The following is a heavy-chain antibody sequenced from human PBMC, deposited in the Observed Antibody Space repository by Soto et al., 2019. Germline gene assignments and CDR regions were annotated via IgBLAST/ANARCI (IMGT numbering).Heavy chain of an antibody. V-gene: IGHV3-11*01. D-gene: IGHD3-10*01. J-gene: IGHJ3*02. CDR2: ISSSVTTK. CDR1: GFTFSDYY. Sequence: PGGSLRLSCAASGFTFSDYYMSWIRQAPGRGLEWISFISSSVTTKYYAASVKGRFTISRDNAKNSLFLQMNSLRAEDTAVYYCARDLYYYGSGSYLAFDIWGQGAMVTVSS. CDR3: ARDLYYYGSGSYLAFDI.